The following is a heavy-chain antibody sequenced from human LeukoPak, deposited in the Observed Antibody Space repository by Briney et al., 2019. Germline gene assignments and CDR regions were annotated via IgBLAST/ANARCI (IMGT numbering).Heavy chain of an antibody. J-gene: IGHJ4*02. Sequence: ASVKVSCKASGYTFTGYYMHWVRRAPGQGLEWMGRINPNSGGTNYAQKFQGRVTMTRDTSINTAYMELSRLRSDDTAVYYCAREGSGGSFHAAGRGQGTLVTVSS. CDR1: GYTFTGYY. D-gene: IGHD2/OR15-2a*01. CDR2: INPNSGGT. V-gene: IGHV1-2*02. CDR3: AREGSGGSFHAAG.